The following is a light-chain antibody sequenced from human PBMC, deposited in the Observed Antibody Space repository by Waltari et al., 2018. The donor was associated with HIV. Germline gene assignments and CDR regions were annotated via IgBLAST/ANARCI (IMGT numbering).Light chain of an antibody. CDR3: AGWDDSLSGVV. Sequence: QSGLTQPPSASGTPGQRVTISCSGSSSNIGSNYVSWYQQLPGAAPQLLMYRNNQRASGVTDRFYGSKSGASASLARSGRRSEDEADYYCAGWDDSLSGVVFGGGTKLTVL. CDR2: RNN. V-gene: IGLV1-47*01. CDR1: SSNIGSNY. J-gene: IGLJ3*02.